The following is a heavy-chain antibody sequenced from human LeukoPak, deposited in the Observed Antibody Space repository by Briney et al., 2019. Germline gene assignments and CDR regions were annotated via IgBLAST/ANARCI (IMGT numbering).Heavy chain of an antibody. Sequence: SETLSLTCTVSGASISGYYWSWIRQPAGKGLEWIGRISTSGSTNYNPSLKSRVTMSVDTSKSQFSLRLSSVTAADTAVYYCACISAGGAFDIWGQGTMVTVSS. CDR3: ACISAGGAFDI. CDR2: ISTSGST. J-gene: IGHJ3*02. CDR1: GASISGYY. V-gene: IGHV4-4*07. D-gene: IGHD6-13*01.